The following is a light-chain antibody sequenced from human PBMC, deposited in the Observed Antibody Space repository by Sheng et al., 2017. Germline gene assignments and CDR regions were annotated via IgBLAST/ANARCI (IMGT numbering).Light chain of an antibody. V-gene: IGLV2-8*01. Sequence: QSALTQPPSASGSPGQSVTISCTGTNSDVAKYNYVSWYQQHPGKAPKLIIYEVTKRPSGVPDRFSGSKSGNTASLTVSGLQVDDEADYYCTSYAGSNKLGLFGGGTKL. J-gene: IGLJ3*02. CDR3: TSYAGSNKLGL. CDR2: EVT. CDR1: NSDVAKYNY.